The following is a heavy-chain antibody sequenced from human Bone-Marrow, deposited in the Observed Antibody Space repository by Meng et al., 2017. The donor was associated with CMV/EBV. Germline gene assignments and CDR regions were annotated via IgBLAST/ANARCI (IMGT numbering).Heavy chain of an antibody. CDR1: KCSLSDYW. CDR3: ARDQGRGYFDY. CDR2: IKTDGSET. Sequence: SCVVAKCSLSDYWMTWVRQAPGKGLEWVANIKTDGSETYYADSLKGRFTISRDNAKKSLYLQMNSLRAEDTAVYYCARDQGRGYFDYWGQGTLVTVSS. J-gene: IGHJ4*02. V-gene: IGHV3-7*01. D-gene: IGHD5-24*01.